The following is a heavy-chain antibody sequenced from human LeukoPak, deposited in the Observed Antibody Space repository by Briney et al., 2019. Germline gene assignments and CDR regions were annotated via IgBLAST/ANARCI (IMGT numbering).Heavy chain of an antibody. V-gene: IGHV1-18*01. D-gene: IGHD4-17*01. Sequence: GASVKVSCKASGYNFSNYGISRVRQAPGQGLEWMGWISGYNGNTNYAQKLQDRVTMTTDTSTTTAYMELRSLRSGDTAVYYCARGANGKPLDYWGQGSLVTVSS. CDR3: ARGANGKPLDY. J-gene: IGHJ4*02. CDR1: GYNFSNYG. CDR2: ISGYNGNT.